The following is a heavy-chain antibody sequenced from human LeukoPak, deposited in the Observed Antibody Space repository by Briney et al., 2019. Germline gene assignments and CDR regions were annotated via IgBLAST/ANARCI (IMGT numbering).Heavy chain of an antibody. CDR3: ARSLSRDYYDSSGYDDAFDI. D-gene: IGHD3-22*01. V-gene: IGHV4-39*07. Sequence: SETLSLTCTVAGGSISSTSYYWGWIRQPPGKGLEWIGSIYDSGDTYYNPSLKSRVTISVDTSKNQFSLKLSSVTAADTAVYYCARSLSRDYYDSSGYDDAFDIWGQGTMVTVSS. CDR2: IYDSGDT. J-gene: IGHJ3*02. CDR1: GGSISSTSYY.